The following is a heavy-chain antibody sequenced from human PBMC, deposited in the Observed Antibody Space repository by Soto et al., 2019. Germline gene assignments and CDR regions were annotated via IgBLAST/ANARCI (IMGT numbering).Heavy chain of an antibody. J-gene: IGHJ6*02. CDR1: GYTFTDYY. Sequence: ASVKVSCKASGYTFTDYYLHWVRQAPGQGLEWVGWINPDSGGTNYAQKFQGRVTMTRDMFTSTVYMDLTRVRSDDTAIYFCAREIFGMVRALMAVSYGMDGWG. CDR3: AREIFGMVRALMAVSYGMDG. CDR2: INPDSGGT. D-gene: IGHD3-10*01. V-gene: IGHV1-2*02.